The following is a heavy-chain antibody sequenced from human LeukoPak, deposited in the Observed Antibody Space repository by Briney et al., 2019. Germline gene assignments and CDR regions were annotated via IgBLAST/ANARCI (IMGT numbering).Heavy chain of an antibody. J-gene: IGHJ4*02. D-gene: IGHD3-10*01. CDR3: ALMVRGVGLLY. CDR1: GFTSSSYS. Sequence: GGSLRLSCAASGFTSSSYSMNWVRQAPGKGLEWVSSISSSSSYIYYADSVKGRFTISRDNAKNSLYLQMNSLRAEDTAVYYCALMVRGVGLLYWGQGTLVTVSS. V-gene: IGHV3-21*01. CDR2: ISSSSSYI.